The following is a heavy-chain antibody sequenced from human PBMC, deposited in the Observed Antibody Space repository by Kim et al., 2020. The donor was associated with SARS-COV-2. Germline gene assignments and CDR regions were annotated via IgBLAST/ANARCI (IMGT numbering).Heavy chain of an antibody. CDR2: IYYSGST. J-gene: IGHJ4*02. Sequence: SQTLSLTCTVSGGSISSGGYYWSWIRQHPGKGLEWIGYIYYSGSTYYNPSLKSRVTISVDTSKNQFSLKLSSVTAADTAVYYCAREEAGVAAAPHFEYWGQGTLVTVSS. CDR1: GGSISSGGYY. V-gene: IGHV4-31*03. CDR3: AREEAGVAAAPHFEY. D-gene: IGHD6-13*01.